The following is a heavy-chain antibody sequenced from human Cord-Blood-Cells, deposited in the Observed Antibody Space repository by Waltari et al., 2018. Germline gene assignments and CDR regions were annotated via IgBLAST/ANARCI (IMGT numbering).Heavy chain of an antibody. CDR1: GFTFDDYA. D-gene: IGHD2-2*01. Sequence: EVQLVESGGGLVQPGRSLRLSCAASGFTFDDYAMHWVRQAPGKGLEWVSGISWNSGSIGYADSVKGRFTISGDNAKNSLYLQMNSLRAEDMALYYCAKDIGYCSSTSCYDAFDIWGQGTMVTVSS. V-gene: IGHV3-9*03. CDR2: ISWNSGSI. J-gene: IGHJ3*02. CDR3: AKDIGYCSSTSCYDAFDI.